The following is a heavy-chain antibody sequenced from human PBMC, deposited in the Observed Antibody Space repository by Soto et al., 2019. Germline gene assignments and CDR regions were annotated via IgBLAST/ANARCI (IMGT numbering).Heavy chain of an antibody. V-gene: IGHV3-7*01. CDR2: IKQDGSAQ. CDR3: ASGDSSSSDY. Sequence: PGGSLRLSCAASGFTFSTSWMTWVRQAPGKGLEWVANIKQDGSAQYYVDSLKGRFSVSRDNAKNSLYLQMNSLRAEDTAVYYCASGDSSSSDYWGQGTLVTVSS. D-gene: IGHD6-6*01. J-gene: IGHJ4*02. CDR1: GFTFSTSW.